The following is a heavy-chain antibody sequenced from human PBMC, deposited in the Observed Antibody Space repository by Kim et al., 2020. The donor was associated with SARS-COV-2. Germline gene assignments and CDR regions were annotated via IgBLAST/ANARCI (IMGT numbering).Heavy chain of an antibody. J-gene: IGHJ3*02. V-gene: IGHV4-59*01. D-gene: IGHD3-3*01. Sequence: SETLSLTCTVSGGSISSYYWSWIRQPPGKGLEWIGYIYYSGSTNYNPSLKSRVTISVDTSKNQFSLKLSSVTAADTAVYYCARKTYYDFWSGYLGAFDIWGQGTMVTVSS. CDR3: ARKTYYDFWSGYLGAFDI. CDR1: GGSISSYY. CDR2: IYYSGST.